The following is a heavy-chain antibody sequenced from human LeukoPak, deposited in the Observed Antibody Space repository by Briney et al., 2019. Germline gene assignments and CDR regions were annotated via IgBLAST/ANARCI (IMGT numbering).Heavy chain of an antibody. D-gene: IGHD6-19*01. V-gene: IGHV3-30*03. CDR2: ISYDGSNK. CDR1: GFTFSSYG. J-gene: IGHJ4*02. CDR3: ARGGEYSSGWYSGY. Sequence: GGSLRLSCAASGFTFSSYGMHWVRQAPGKGLEWVAVISYDGSNKYYADSVKGRFTISRDNAKNTLYLQMNSLRAEDTAVYYCARGGEYSSGWYSGYWGQGTLVTVSS.